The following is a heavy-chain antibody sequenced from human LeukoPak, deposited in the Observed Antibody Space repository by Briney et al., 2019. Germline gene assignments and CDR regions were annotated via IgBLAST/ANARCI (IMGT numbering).Heavy chain of an antibody. CDR3: ARMRYGSGSDFDY. V-gene: IGHV3-74*01. CDR2: INRDGRST. D-gene: IGHD3-10*01. Sequence: GGSLRLSCAASGFTFSNYWMHWVRQAPGKGLVWVSRINRDGRSTNYADSVKGRFTISRDNAKNSLYLQMNSLRAEDTAVYYCARMRYGSGSDFDYWGQGTLVTVSS. J-gene: IGHJ4*02. CDR1: GFTFSNYW.